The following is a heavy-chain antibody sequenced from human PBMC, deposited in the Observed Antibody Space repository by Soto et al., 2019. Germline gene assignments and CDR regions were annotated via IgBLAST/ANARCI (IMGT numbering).Heavy chain of an antibody. CDR2: ISSTSNTK. CDR1: GFTFTTYH. J-gene: IGHJ3*01. Sequence: DAHLVESGGGLVQPGGSLRLSCAASGFTFTTYHMNWVRQAPGKGLEWVSYISSTSNTKYYADSVKGRFTISRDNAKNSLYLQMNTLRAEDTAVYYCARERGTTGDDAFDFWGQGTMVTVSS. CDR3: ARERGTTGDDAFDF. V-gene: IGHV3-48*01. D-gene: IGHD4-17*01.